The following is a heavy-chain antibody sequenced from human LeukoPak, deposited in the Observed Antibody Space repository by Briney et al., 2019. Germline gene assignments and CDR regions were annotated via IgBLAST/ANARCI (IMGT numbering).Heavy chain of an antibody. CDR2: INPTNGFA. J-gene: IGHJ5*02. CDR3: AKEGYSNGPDP. Sequence: GASVKVSCKASGYTLTDHYMHWLRQTRGHGLEWMGWINPTNGFAVYGQAFQGRDTMTRDTSISTVYMELTNLRSDDTGVYYRAKEGYSNGPDPWGPGSLVTVSS. CDR1: GYTLTDHY. V-gene: IGHV1-2*02. D-gene: IGHD5-12*01.